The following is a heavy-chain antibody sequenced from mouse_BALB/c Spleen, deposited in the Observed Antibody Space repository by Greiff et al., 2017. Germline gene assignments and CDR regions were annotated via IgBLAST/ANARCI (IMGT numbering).Heavy chain of an antibody. CDR1: GFNIKDSY. V-gene: IGHV14-3*02. D-gene: IGHD2-10*01. J-gene: IGHJ3*01. CDR2: IYPANGNT. CDR3: ARSSYYGNSFAY. Sequence: EVQLQQSGAELVKPGASVKLSCTASGFNIKDSYMHWVKQRPEQGLEWIGRIYPANGNTKYDPKFQGKATITADTSSNTAYLQLSSLTSEDTAVYYCARSSYYGNSFAYWGQGTLVTVSA.